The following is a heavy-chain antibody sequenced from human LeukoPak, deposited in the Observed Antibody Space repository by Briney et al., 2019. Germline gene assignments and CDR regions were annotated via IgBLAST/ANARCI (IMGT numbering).Heavy chain of an antibody. CDR3: ATSAPNVVVGIGN. Sequence: GASVKVSCKASGHTFTSYDINWVRQATGQGLEWMGWMNPNSGNTGYAQKFQGRVTMTRNTSISTAYMELSSLRSEDTAVYYCATSAPNVVVGIGNWGQGTLVTVSS. CDR1: GHTFTSYD. J-gene: IGHJ4*02. D-gene: IGHD2-2*01. CDR2: MNPNSGNT. V-gene: IGHV1-8*01.